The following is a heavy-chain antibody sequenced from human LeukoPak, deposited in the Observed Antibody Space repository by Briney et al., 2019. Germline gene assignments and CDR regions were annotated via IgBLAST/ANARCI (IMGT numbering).Heavy chain of an antibody. V-gene: IGHV1-2*02. CDR3: ARVDGSGSPYYFDY. CDR1: GYTFTGYY. D-gene: IGHD3-10*01. Sequence: ASVKVSCKASGYTFTGYYMHWVRQAPGQGLEWMGWINPNSGGTNYAQKFQGRVTMTRDTSISTAYMELSRLRSDDTAVYYCARVDGSGSPYYFDYWGQGTLVTVSS. J-gene: IGHJ4*02. CDR2: INPNSGGT.